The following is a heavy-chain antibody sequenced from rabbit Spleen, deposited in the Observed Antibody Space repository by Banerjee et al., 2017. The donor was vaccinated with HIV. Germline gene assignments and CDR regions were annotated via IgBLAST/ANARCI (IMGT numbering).Heavy chain of an antibody. CDR2: IDPIDGSA. Sequence: EGSLTLTCTASGFSFSNNYYMCWVRQAPGKGLEWIGYIDPIDGSAYYAGWVNGRFTISKTSSTTVTLQMTSLTDADTATYFCADNLFGIVDSVGLWGQGTLVTVS. V-gene: IGHV1S40*01. J-gene: IGHJ4*01. D-gene: IGHD3-3*01. CDR1: GFSFSNNYY. CDR3: ADNLFGIVDSVGL.